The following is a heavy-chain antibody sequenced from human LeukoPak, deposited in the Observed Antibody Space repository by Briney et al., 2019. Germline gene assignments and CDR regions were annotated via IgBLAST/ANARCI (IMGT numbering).Heavy chain of an antibody. Sequence: GGSLRLSCAVSGFTLSSYCMHWVRQAPGKGLVWVSRIDSNGTTIDYADSVKGRFTFFRDNANNSMYLQMNSLRAEDAGVYYCARGLTLLGYYSGTSCLMNYWGQGTLVTVSS. CDR3: ARGLTLLGYYSGTSCLMNY. V-gene: IGHV3-74*01. CDR2: IDSNGTTI. J-gene: IGHJ4*02. D-gene: IGHD2-2*01. CDR1: GFTLSSYC.